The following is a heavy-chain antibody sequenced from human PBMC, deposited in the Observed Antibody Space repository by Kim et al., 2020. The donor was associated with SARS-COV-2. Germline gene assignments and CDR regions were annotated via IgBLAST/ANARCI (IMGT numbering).Heavy chain of an antibody. CDR1: GYTFTGYY. CDR2: INPNSGGT. V-gene: IGHV1-2*06. CDR3: ARVDYYDSSGYQPFDY. J-gene: IGHJ4*02. Sequence: ASVKVSCKASGYTFTGYYMHWVRQAPGQGLEWMGRINPNSGGTNYAQKFQGRVTMTRDTSISTAYMELSRLRSDDTAVYYCARVDYYDSSGYQPFDYWGQGTLVTVSS. D-gene: IGHD3-22*01.